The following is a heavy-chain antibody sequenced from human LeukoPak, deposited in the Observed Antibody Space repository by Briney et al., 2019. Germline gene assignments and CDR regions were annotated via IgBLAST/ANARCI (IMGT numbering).Heavy chain of an antibody. D-gene: IGHD2-15*01. CDR2: ISYDGSNK. CDR1: GFTYSSYG. V-gene: IGHV3-30*18. Sequence: PGRSLRLSWAASGFTYSSYGMHWVRQAPGKGLEWVAVISYDGSNKYYADSVKGRFTISRDNSKNTLYLQMNSLRAEDTAVYYCAKPDLGYCSGGSCYWGGGSPDYWGQGTLVTVSS. J-gene: IGHJ4*02. CDR3: AKPDLGYCSGGSCYWGGGSPDY.